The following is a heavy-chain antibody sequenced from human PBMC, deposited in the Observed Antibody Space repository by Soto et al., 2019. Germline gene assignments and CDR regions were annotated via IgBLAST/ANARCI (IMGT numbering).Heavy chain of an antibody. J-gene: IGHJ4*02. CDR2: ISYDGSNK. CDR1: GFTFSSYG. D-gene: IGHD3-10*01. Sequence: QVQLVESGGGVVQPGRSLRLSCAASGFTFSSYGMHWVRQAPGKGLEWVAVISYDGSNKYYADSVKGRFTISRDNSKNTLYLQMNSLRAEDTAVYYCAKDTGSGSMALWGQGTLVTVSS. CDR3: AKDTGSGSMAL. V-gene: IGHV3-30*18.